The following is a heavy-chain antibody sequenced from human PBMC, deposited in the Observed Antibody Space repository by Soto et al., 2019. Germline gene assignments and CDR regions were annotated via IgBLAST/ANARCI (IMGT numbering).Heavy chain of an antibody. D-gene: IGHD3-3*01. CDR2: IWADGSRQ. V-gene: IGHV3-33*08. CDR3: VGGIGYWGLSDY. CDR1: GFAFSTYG. J-gene: IGHJ4*02. Sequence: QVQLVESGGGVIQPGTSLRLSCSASGFAFSTYGMHWVRQAPGKGLEWVAVIWADGSRQFYGDSVKGRFTISRDNSKNTLYLQMNSLRVDDTAVYYCVGGIGYWGLSDYWGQGTLVTVSS.